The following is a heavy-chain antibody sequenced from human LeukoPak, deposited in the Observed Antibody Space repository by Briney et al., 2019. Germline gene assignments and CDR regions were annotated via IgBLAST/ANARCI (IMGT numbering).Heavy chain of an antibody. Sequence: GGSLRLSCAASGFTFSNYAMSWVRQAPGKGLEWVSVISGSGGSAFYADSVKGRFTISRDNSKNTLYLQMNSLRAEDTAVYYCAKGGLNNYYDSSGYYFRGRADAFDIWGQGTMVTVSS. V-gene: IGHV3-23*01. CDR1: GFTFSNYA. CDR3: AKGGLNNYYDSSGYYFRGRADAFDI. D-gene: IGHD3-22*01. J-gene: IGHJ3*02. CDR2: ISGSGGSA.